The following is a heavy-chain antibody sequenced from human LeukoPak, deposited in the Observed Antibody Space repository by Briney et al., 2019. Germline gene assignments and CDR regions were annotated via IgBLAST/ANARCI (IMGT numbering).Heavy chain of an antibody. CDR2: ISSSSSYI. CDR3: ARADGSGSYYFGPLDY. D-gene: IGHD3-10*01. V-gene: IGHV3-21*01. Sequence: GGSLRLSCAASGFTFSSYSMNWVRQAPGKGLEWISSISSSSSYIYYADSVKGRFTISRDNAKNSLYLQMNSLRAEDTDVYYCARADGSGSYYFGPLDYWGQGTLVTVSS. J-gene: IGHJ4*02. CDR1: GFTFSSYS.